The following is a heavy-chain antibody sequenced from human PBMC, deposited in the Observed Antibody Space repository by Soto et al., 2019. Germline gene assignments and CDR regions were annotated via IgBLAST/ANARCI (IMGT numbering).Heavy chain of an antibody. CDR1: GYSFSSYW. CDR3: ARQDETSREDYYGMDV. Sequence: PGESLKISCKGSGYSFSSYWITWVRQLPGKGLEWMGRIDPSDSYTNYSPSFQGHVTISVDKSISTAYLQWNSLKASDSAMYYCARQDETSREDYYGMDVWGQGTMVTVSS. J-gene: IGHJ6*02. CDR2: IDPSDSYT. V-gene: IGHV5-10-1*01.